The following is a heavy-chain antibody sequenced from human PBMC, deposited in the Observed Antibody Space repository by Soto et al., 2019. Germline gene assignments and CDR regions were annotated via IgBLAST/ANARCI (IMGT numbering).Heavy chain of an antibody. D-gene: IGHD3-3*01. CDR2: ISYDGSNK. CDR3: AKDYRPFLLRFLARGGMDV. V-gene: IGHV3-30*18. J-gene: IGHJ6*02. CDR1: GFTFSSYG. Sequence: QVQLVESGGGVVQPGRSLRLSCAASGFTFSSYGMHWVRQAPGKGLEWVAVISYDGSNKYYADSVKCRFTISRDNSKNPMYLQMNSLRAEDTAVYYCAKDYRPFLLRFLARGGMDVWGQGTTVTVSS.